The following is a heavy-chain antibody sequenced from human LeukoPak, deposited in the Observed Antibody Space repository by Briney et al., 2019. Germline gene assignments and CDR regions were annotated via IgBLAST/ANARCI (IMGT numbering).Heavy chain of an antibody. J-gene: IGHJ4*02. V-gene: IGHV1-18*01. D-gene: IGHD6-19*01. CDR3: ARDGQDSSEEGFDY. CDR1: GYTFTSYG. Sequence: ASVKVSCKASGYTFTSYGISWVRQAPGQGLEWMGWISAYNGNTNYAQKLQGRVTMTTDTSTGTAYMELRSLRSDDTAVYHCARDGQDSSEEGFDYWGQGTLVTVSS. CDR2: ISAYNGNT.